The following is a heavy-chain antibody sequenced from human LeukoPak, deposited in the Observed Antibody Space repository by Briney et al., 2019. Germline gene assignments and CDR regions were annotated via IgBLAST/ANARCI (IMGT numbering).Heavy chain of an antibody. J-gene: IGHJ5*02. Sequence: ASVKVSCKASGNTFTGYQMHWVRRAPGQGLEWMGWINPNSGGSNYAQKFQGRVTMTRDTSISTAYMELSRLRSDDTAVYYCARAGNIVVAVAAKGRYNWFDPWGQGTLVTVSS. V-gene: IGHV1-2*02. D-gene: IGHD2-15*01. CDR2: INPNSGGS. CDR3: ARAGNIVVAVAAKGRYNWFDP. CDR1: GNTFTGYQ.